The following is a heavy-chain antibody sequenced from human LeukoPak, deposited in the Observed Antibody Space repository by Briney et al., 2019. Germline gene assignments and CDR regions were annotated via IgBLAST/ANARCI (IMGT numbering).Heavy chain of an antibody. D-gene: IGHD3-22*01. J-gene: IGHJ3*02. CDR1: GFTFSSYG. CDR2: ISGSGGST. CDR3: ARDFFYYDSSGYRTDAFDI. Sequence: GGSLRLSCAASGFTFSSYGMSWVRQAPGKGLEWVSAISGSGGSTYYADSVKGRFTISRDNAKNSLYLQMNSLRAEDTAVYYCARDFFYYDSSGYRTDAFDIWGQGTMVTVSS. V-gene: IGHV3-23*01.